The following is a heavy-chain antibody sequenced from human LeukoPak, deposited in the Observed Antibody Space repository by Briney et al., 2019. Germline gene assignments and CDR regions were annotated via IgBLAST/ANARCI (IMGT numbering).Heavy chain of an antibody. CDR2: ISDSGGT. CDR3: ARMYYDILTGYYIDY. V-gene: IGHV4-59*01. J-gene: IGHJ4*02. CDR1: GGSISSYY. Sequence: SGPTLVKPSETLSLTCAVSGGSISSYYWSWIRQPPGKGLEWIGFISDSGGTNYNPSLKSRVTISLDTSKNQFSLKLSSVTAADTALYYCARMYYDILTGYYIDYWGQGTLVTVSS. D-gene: IGHD3-9*01.